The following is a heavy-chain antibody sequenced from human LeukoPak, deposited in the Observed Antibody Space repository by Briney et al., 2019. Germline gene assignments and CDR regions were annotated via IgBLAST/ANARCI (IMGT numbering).Heavy chain of an antibody. Sequence: GGSLRLSCAAPGFTFSSYWVSWVRQAPGKGVGCGANIKEDGSEEYYVDSVKGRFSISRDNAKNSLYLQMNSLRAEDTAVYYCARDWLAGNPYHAFDLWGKGTMVTVSS. V-gene: IGHV3-7*01. J-gene: IGHJ3*01. CDR1: GFTFSSYW. CDR2: IKEDGSEE. D-gene: IGHD3-22*01. CDR3: ARDWLAGNPYHAFDL.